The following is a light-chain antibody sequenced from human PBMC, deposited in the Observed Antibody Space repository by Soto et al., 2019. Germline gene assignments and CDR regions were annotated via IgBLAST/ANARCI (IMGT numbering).Light chain of an antibody. CDR3: RQYGSSPPYS. CDR2: DAS. CDR1: QSVSSNY. V-gene: IGKV3-20*01. Sequence: EIVLTQSPATLSLSPGERATLSCRASQSVSSNYLAWYQQKPGQAPRLLIYDASTRATGIPDRFSGSGSGTDFTLTISRLEPEDFALYYCRQYGSSPPYSFGQGTKLEIK. J-gene: IGKJ2*03.